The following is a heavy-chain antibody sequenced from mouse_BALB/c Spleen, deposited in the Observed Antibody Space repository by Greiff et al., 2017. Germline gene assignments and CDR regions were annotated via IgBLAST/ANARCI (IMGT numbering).Heavy chain of an antibody. CDR1: GYAFSSYW. Sequence: QVQLQQSGAELVSPGSSVKISCKASGYAFSSYWMNWVKQRPGQGLEWIGQIYPGDGDTNYNGKFKGKATLTADKSSSTAYMQLSSLTSEDSAVYFCARYYDGYYEFAYWGQGTVVTVSA. D-gene: IGHD2-3*01. CDR3: ARYYDGYYEFAY. V-gene: IGHV1-80*01. CDR2: IYPGDGDT. J-gene: IGHJ3*01.